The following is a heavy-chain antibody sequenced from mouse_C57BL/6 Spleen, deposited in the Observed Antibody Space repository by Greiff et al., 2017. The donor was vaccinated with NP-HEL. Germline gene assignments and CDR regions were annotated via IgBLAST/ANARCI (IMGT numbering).Heavy chain of an antibody. CDR1: GYAFSSSW. CDR2: IYPGDGDT. CDR3: ARVRYDYDWFAY. Sequence: QVQLKESGPELVKPGASVKISCKASGYAFSSSWMNWVKQRPGKGLEWIGRIYPGDGDTNYNGKFKGKATLTADKSSSTAYMQLSSLTSEDSSVYFCARVRYDYDWFAYWGQGTLVTVSA. D-gene: IGHD2-4*01. V-gene: IGHV1-82*01. J-gene: IGHJ3*01.